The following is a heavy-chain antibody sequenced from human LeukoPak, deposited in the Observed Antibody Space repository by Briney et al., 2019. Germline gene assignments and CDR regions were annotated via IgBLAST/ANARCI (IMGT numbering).Heavy chain of an antibody. J-gene: IGHJ4*02. V-gene: IGHV4-39*07. CDR1: GGSISSSSYY. CDR3: ARVRGSGSYYPFDC. CDR2: IYYSGST. Sequence: SETLSLTCTVSGGSISSSSYYWGWIRQPPGKGLEWIGSIYYSGSTYYNPSLKSRVTISVDTSKNQFSLKLSSVTTADTAVYYCARVRGSGSYYPFDCWGQGTLVTVSS. D-gene: IGHD3-10*01.